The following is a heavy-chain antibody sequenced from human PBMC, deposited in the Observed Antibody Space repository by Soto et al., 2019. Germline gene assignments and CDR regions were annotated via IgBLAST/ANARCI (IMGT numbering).Heavy chain of an antibody. CDR2: INPSGGST. CDR1: GYTFTSYY. V-gene: IGHV1-46*01. CDR3: ARDSSQRGYSYGRFDY. D-gene: IGHD5-18*01. J-gene: IGHJ4*02. Sequence: ASVKVSCKASGYTFTSYYMHWVRQAPGQGLEWMGIINPSGGSTSYAQKLQGRVTMTRDTSTSTVYMELSSLRSEDTAVYYCARDSSQRGYSYGRFDYWGQGTLVTVSS.